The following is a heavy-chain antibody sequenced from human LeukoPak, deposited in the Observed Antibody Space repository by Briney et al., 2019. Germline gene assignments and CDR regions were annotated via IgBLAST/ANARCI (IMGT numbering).Heavy chain of an antibody. CDR2: ISSSSSYI. CDR1: GFTFSSYN. J-gene: IGHJ3*02. CDR3: ARDISLLLWFGELLPDAFDI. D-gene: IGHD3-10*01. V-gene: IGHV3-21*01. Sequence: GGSLRLSCAASGFTFSSYNMNWVRQAPGKGLEWVSSISSSSSYIYYADSVKGRFTISRDNAKNSLYLQMNSLRAEDTAVYYCARDISLLLWFGELLPDAFDIWGQGTMVTVSS.